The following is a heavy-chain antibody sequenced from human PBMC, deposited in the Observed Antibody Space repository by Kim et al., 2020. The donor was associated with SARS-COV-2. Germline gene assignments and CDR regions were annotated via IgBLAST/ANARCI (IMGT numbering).Heavy chain of an antibody. D-gene: IGHD3-22*01. J-gene: IGHJ5*02. Sequence: GGSLRLSCAASGFSFTAFWMHWVRQAPGKGLVWVSRINSLGSSTSYADSVKGRFTISRDNAKNTLYLQMNSLRVEDTAIYYCARGGSSGYTPGWFDPRGQGALVTVSS. V-gene: IGHV3-74*01. CDR3: ARGGSSGYTPGWFDP. CDR2: INSLGSST. CDR1: GFSFTAFW.